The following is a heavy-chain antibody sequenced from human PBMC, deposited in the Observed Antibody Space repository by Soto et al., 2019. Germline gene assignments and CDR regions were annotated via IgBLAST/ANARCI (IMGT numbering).Heavy chain of an antibody. CDR1: GGSISSYY. V-gene: IGHV4-59*01. J-gene: IGHJ4*02. CDR3: ARALYDFWSGYYEYYFDY. CDR2: IYYSGST. D-gene: IGHD3-3*01. Sequence: QVQLQESGPGLVKPSETLSLTCTVSGGSISSYYWSWIRQPPGKGLEWIGYIYYSGSTNYNPALKSRVTISVDTSKSQFSLKLSSVTAADTAVYYCARALYDFWSGYYEYYFDYWGQGTLITVSS.